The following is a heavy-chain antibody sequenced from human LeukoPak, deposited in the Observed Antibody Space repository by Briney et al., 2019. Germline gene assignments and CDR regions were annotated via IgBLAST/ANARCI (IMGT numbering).Heavy chain of an antibody. CDR1: GYSISSGYY. Sequence: SETLSLTCTVSGYSISSGYYWGWIRQPPGKGLEWIGIIYHTGSTSYNPSLMSRITISVDTSRNQLSLKLSSVTAADTAMYYCARGVAGHSYSMDVWGQGATVTVSS. J-gene: IGHJ6*02. V-gene: IGHV4-38-2*02. D-gene: IGHD6-19*01. CDR2: IYHTGST. CDR3: ARGVAGHSYSMDV.